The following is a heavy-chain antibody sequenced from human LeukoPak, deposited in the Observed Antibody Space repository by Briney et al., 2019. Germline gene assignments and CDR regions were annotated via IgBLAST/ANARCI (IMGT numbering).Heavy chain of an antibody. D-gene: IGHD3-9*01. V-gene: IGHV3-66*01. CDR1: GFTVSSNY. CDR3: ARAPRCYDILTGYCQAYYFDY. Sequence: PGGSLRLSCAASGFTVSSNYMSWVRQAPGKGLEWVSVIYRGGSTYYADSVKGRFTISRDNSKNTLYLQMNSLRAEDTAVYYCARAPRCYDILTGYCQAYYFDYWGQGTLVTVSS. CDR2: IYRGGST. J-gene: IGHJ4*02.